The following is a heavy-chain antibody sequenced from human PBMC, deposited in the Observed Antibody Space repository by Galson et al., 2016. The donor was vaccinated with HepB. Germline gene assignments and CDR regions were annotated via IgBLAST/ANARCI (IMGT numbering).Heavy chain of an antibody. CDR1: GFTFSTYA. V-gene: IGHV3-23*01. CDR3: AKAPSPSCIRALCYELDS. Sequence: SLRLSCAASGFTFSTYAMSWVRQAPGKRLEWVSAISGRDSGTYHADSVKGRFTISRDNSKITLYLQMNSLRVEDTAIYYCAKAPSPSCIRALCYELDSWGQGTLVTVSS. D-gene: IGHD2-8*01. J-gene: IGHJ4*02. CDR2: ISGRDSGT.